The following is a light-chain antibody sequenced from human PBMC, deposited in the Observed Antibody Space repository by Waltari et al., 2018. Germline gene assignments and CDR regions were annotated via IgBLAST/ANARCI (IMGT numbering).Light chain of an antibody. CDR1: RSHIVAGFN. J-gene: IGLJ3*02. CDR3: QSYDSSLTV. CDR2: GNN. V-gene: IGLV1-40*01. Sequence: QSVLTQPPSVSEAPGHRVTISCSGSRSHIVAGFNVHWYQQFAGAAPKLLIYGNNNRQSGVPDRFSGSKSGTSASLVISGLQAEDEADYYCQSYDSSLTVFGGGTRVTVL.